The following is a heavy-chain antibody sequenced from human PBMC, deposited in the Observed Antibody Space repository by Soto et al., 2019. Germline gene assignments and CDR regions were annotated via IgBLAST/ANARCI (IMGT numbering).Heavy chain of an antibody. Sequence: SVKVSCKASGGTFSNYPISWVRQAPGQGLEWMGGIIPIFGTVNYAQKFQGRVTITADESTSTAYMELSSLRSEDTAVYYCARGNHRWLQLWYFDLWGRGTLVTSPQ. J-gene: IGHJ2*01. CDR2: IIPIFGTV. D-gene: IGHD5-12*01. V-gene: IGHV1-69*13. CDR1: GGTFSNYP. CDR3: ARGNHRWLQLWYFDL.